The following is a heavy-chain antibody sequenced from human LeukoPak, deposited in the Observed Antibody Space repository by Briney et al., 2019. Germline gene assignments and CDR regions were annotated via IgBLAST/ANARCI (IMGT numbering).Heavy chain of an antibody. CDR3: ARAPGYCSSTSCYREGSYFDY. J-gene: IGHJ4*02. CDR1: GGSFSGYY. V-gene: IGHV4-34*01. Sequence: SETLCLTCAVYGGSFSGYYWSWIRQPPGKGLEWIGEINHSGSTNYNPSLKSRVTISVDTSKNQFSLKLSSVTAADTAVYYCARAPGYCSSTSCYREGSYFDYWGQGTLVTVSS. D-gene: IGHD2-2*02. CDR2: INHSGST.